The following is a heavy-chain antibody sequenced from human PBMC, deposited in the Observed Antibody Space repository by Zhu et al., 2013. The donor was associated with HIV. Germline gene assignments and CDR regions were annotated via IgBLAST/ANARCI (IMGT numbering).Heavy chain of an antibody. CDR3: ARALVHYDILTGWGY. CDR1: GFTFSSYW. Sequence: VQLVESGGGLVQPGGSLRLSCAASGFTFSSYWMSWVRQAPGKGLDWVANIKQDGSEEYYVDSVKGRFTISRDSAKKSLYLQMDSLGAEDTAVYYCARALVHYDILTGWGYWGQGTLVTVSS. D-gene: IGHD3-9*01. CDR2: IKQDGSEE. J-gene: IGHJ4*02. V-gene: IGHV3-7*01.